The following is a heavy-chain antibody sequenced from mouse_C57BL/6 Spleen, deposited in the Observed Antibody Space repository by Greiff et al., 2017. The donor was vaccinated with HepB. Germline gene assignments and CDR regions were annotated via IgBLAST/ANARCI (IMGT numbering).Heavy chain of an antibody. V-gene: IGHV1-50*01. D-gene: IGHD2-3*01. CDR2: IDPSDSYT. CDR3: ARGGDGYYDY. Sequence: QVQLQHPGAELVKPGASVKLSCKASGYTFTSYWMQWVKQRPGKGLEWIGEIDPSDSYTNYNQKFKGKATLTVDTSSSTAYMQLSSLTSEDAAVYYCARGGDGYYDYWGQGTTLTVSS. J-gene: IGHJ2*01. CDR1: GYTFTSYW.